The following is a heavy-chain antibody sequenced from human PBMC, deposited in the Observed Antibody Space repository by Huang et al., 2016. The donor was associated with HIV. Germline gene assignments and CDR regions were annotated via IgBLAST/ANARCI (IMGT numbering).Heavy chain of an antibody. Sequence: QVQLVQSGAEVKKPGSSVKVSCKASGGTFSSYAISWVRQAPGQGLEGMGGSIPIFGTANYAKKFQGRVTITADESTSTAYMELSSLRSEDTAVYYCARARGYYDSSVSYYFDYWGQGTLVTVSS. CDR2: SIPIFGTA. J-gene: IGHJ4*02. D-gene: IGHD3-22*01. CDR1: GGTFSSYA. CDR3: ARARGYYDSSVSYYFDY. V-gene: IGHV1-69*13.